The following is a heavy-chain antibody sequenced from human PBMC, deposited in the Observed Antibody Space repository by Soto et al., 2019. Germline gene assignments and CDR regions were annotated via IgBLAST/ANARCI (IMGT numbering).Heavy chain of an antibody. CDR2: IDPSSSYP. CDR3: ARHVSSGWYTYYYYGMDV. J-gene: IGHJ6*02. CDR1: GYSFTIYL. D-gene: IGHD6-19*01. V-gene: IGHV5-10-1*01. Sequence: GEALKISGEGSGYSFTIYLISWVRQMPGKGLEWMGRIDPSSSYPNYSPSFQGHVTISADKSISTAYLQWSSLKASDTAMYYCARHVSSGWYTYYYYGMDVWGHGTTVTVSS.